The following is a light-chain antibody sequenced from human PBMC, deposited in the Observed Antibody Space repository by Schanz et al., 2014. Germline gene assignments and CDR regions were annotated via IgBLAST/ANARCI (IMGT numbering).Light chain of an antibody. CDR3: QQYDTHRT. Sequence: DIQMTQSPSSLSASVGDRVTITCRASQSISSYLNWYQQKPGKAPKLLIYDVSILQTGVPSRFIGSGSGTDFTFPISSLQPEDFATYYCQQYDTHRTFGQGTKVEIK. CDR1: QSISSY. J-gene: IGKJ1*01. V-gene: IGKV1-33*01. CDR2: DVS.